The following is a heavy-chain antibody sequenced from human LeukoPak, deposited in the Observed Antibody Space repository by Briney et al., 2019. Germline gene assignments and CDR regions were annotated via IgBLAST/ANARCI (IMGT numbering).Heavy chain of an antibody. CDR2: ISSNGGST. CDR1: GFTFSSYA. D-gene: IGHD3-22*01. J-gene: IGHJ4*02. V-gene: IGHV3-64D*06. Sequence: PGGSLRLSCSASGFTFSSYAMHWVRQAPGKGLEYVSAISSNGGSTYYADSVKGRFTISRDNSKNTLYLRMSSLRAEDTAVYYCVKDFSMITMIRSNTFDYWGQGTLVTVSS. CDR3: VKDFSMITMIRSNTFDY.